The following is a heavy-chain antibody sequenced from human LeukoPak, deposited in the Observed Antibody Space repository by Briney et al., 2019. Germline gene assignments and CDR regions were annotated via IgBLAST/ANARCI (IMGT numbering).Heavy chain of an antibody. CDR1: GGSISSSSYY. CDR3: ARHVLHGYYYDSSGSVVFDY. Sequence: SETLSLTCTVSGGSISSSSYYWGWIRQPPGKGLEWIGSIYYRGSTYYNPSLKSRVTISVDTSKNQFSLKLSSVTAADTAVYYCARHVLHGYYYDSSGSVVFDYWGQGTLVTVSS. CDR2: IYYRGST. V-gene: IGHV4-39*01. D-gene: IGHD3-22*01. J-gene: IGHJ4*02.